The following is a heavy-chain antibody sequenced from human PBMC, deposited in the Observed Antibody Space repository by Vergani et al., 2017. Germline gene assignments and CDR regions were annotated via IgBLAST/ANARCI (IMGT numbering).Heavy chain of an antibody. Sequence: EVQLLESGGGLVQPGGSLRLSCAASGFTFSSYAMSWVRQAPGKGLEWVSVIYSGGSSTYYADSGKGRFTISRDNSKNTLYLQMNSLRAEDTAVYYCAKDPQMGGYWGQGTLVTVSS. J-gene: IGHJ4*02. CDR2: IYSGGSST. CDR3: AKDPQMGGY. D-gene: IGHD3-16*01. CDR1: GFTFSSYA. V-gene: IGHV3-23*03.